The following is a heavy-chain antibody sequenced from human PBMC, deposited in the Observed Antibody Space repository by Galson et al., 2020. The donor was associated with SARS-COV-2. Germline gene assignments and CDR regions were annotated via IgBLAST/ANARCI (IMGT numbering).Heavy chain of an antibody. Sequence: SLKISCAASGFTIDDYAMHWVRQAPGKGLEWVSGISWNSNSIGYADSVKGRFTISRDNAKNSLYLQMHSLRAEDTALYYCVSLIADKNNHWGQGTLVTVSS. D-gene: IGHD2-21*01. CDR1: GFTIDDYA. J-gene: IGHJ5*02. CDR2: ISWNSNSI. V-gene: IGHV3-9*01. CDR3: VSLIADKNNH.